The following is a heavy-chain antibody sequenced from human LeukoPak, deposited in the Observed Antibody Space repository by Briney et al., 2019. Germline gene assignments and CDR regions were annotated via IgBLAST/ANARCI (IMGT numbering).Heavy chain of an antibody. J-gene: IGHJ4*02. D-gene: IGHD3-10*01. Sequence: PGGSLRLSCAASGFTFSTYGMHWVRQAPGKGLEWVAVIWYDGSNKYYADSVKGRFTISRDNSKNTLYLQMNSLRDEDTAVYYCAKGFFGSGSFPHNFDYWGQGTLVTVSS. CDR3: AKGFFGSGSFPHNFDY. CDR2: IWYDGSNK. V-gene: IGHV3-33*03. CDR1: GFTFSTYG.